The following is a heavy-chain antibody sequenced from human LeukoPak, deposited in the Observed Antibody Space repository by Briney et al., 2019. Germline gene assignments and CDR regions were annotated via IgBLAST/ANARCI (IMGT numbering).Heavy chain of an antibody. V-gene: IGHV4-61*01. Sequence: SETLSLTCTVSGASVSSASYWTWIRQPPGKGVAWIAHIYNGVNTNYNPSLKSRVTISVDTSKNQFSLRLNSVTAADTAVYYCARSRAFNSGAFDPWGQGTLVTVSS. CDR2: IYNGVNT. J-gene: IGHJ5*02. CDR1: GASVSSASY. CDR3: ARSRAFNSGAFDP. D-gene: IGHD1-26*01.